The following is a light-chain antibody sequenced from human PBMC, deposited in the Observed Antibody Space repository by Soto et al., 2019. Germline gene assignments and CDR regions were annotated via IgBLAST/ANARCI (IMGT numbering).Light chain of an antibody. J-gene: IGLJ1*01. CDR1: SSDVGSYDH. V-gene: IGLV2-14*01. CDR3: ISYTGSSTSYV. CDR2: EVS. Sequence: QSGLTQPASVSGSPGQSITISCSGTSSDVGSYDHVAWYQQFPGKTPKLMIYEVSNRPSGVSSRFSGSKSGNTASLTISGLQAEDEADYYCISYTGSSTSYVCGRGTKVTVL.